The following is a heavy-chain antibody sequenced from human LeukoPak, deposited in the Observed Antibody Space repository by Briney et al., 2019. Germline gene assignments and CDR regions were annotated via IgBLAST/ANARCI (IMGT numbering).Heavy chain of an antibody. D-gene: IGHD3-16*01. CDR2: ISWNSDSI. CDR1: GFTFDDYA. Sequence: GGSLRLSCAASGFTFDDYAMHWVRQAPGKGLEWVSGISWNSDSIGYAGSVKGRFTISRDNAKNSLYLHMNSLRAEDMALYYCGKAHSASGGAFDIWGQGTMVTVSS. V-gene: IGHV3-9*03. CDR3: GKAHSASGGAFDI. J-gene: IGHJ3*02.